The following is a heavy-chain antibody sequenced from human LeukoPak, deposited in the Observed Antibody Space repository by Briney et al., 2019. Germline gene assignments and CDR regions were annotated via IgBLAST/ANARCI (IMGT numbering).Heavy chain of an antibody. D-gene: IGHD2-2*01. Sequence: GGSLRLSCPASGFIFSDYYMYWIRQAPGKGLEWLSYISKSGDTIYYADSVKGRFTISREDSENTLYLQMNSLRAEDTAVYYCARDLCSTTSCLDYWGQGTLVTVSS. CDR1: GFIFSDYY. V-gene: IGHV3-11*04. J-gene: IGHJ4*02. CDR2: ISKSGDTI. CDR3: ARDLCSTTSCLDY.